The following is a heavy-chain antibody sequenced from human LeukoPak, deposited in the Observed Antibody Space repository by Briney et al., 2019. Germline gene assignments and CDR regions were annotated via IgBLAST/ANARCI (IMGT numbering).Heavy chain of an antibody. D-gene: IGHD2-21*02. CDR3: ASRLVTKYFDY. Sequence: PSETLSLTCTVSGGSISSYYWSWIRQPPGKGLEWIGYIYYSGSTNYNPSLKSRVTISVDTSNNQFPLRLSSVTAADTAVYYCASRLVTKYFDYWGQGTPVTVSS. V-gene: IGHV4-59*08. CDR2: IYYSGST. J-gene: IGHJ4*02. CDR1: GGSISSYY.